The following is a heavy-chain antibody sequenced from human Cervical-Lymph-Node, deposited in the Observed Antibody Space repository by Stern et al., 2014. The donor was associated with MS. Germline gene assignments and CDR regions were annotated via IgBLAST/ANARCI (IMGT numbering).Heavy chain of an antibody. CDR1: GYTFTSYP. CDR2: INTNTGNP. J-gene: IGHJ4*02. Sequence: QMQLAQSGSEFKKPGASVKVSCKASGYTFTSYPMNWVRQAPGNGLERMEWINTNTGNPTYAPSFTRRHHFSLITTLRTAYLQISSLKAEDTAVYYCARDLEAALDYWGQGTLVTVSS. V-gene: IGHV7-4-1*02. CDR3: ARDLEAALDY. D-gene: IGHD6-6*01.